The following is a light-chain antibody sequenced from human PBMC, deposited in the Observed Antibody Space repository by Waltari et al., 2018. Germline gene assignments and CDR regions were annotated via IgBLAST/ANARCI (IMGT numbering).Light chain of an antibody. CDR2: WAS. CDR3: HQYFSSPDT. J-gene: IGKJ2*01. Sequence: DIVMTQSPDSLAVSLGGRATISCRSSQTILYNSNDKNYLAWYQQKPGQPPKLLFYWASTRESGVHPRFSAGGSGTAFTLTITNLQPEDVATYYCHQYFSSPDTFGQGTRLE. V-gene: IGKV4-1*01. CDR1: QTILYNSNDKNY.